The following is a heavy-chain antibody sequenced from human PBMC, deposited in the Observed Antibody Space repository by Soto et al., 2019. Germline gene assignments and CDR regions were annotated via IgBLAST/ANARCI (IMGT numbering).Heavy chain of an antibody. CDR3: ARDNPPMGV. CDR1: GYTFTSYG. CDR2: ISAYNGNT. V-gene: IGHV1-18*01. J-gene: IGHJ6*02. Sequence: GASVKVSCKASGYTFTSYGISWVRQAPGQGLEWMGWISAYNGNTNYAQKFQGRVTITRDTSASTAYMELSSLRSDDTAVYYCARDNPPMGVWGQGTTVTVSS.